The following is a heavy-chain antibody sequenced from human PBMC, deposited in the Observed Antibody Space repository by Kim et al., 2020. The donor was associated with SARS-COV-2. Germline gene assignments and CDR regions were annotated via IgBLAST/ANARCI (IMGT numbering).Heavy chain of an antibody. J-gene: IGHJ6*02. V-gene: IGHV3-53*04. D-gene: IGHD6-13*01. CDR1: GFTVSSNY. Sequence: GGSLRLSCAASGFTVSSNYMSWVRQAPGKGLEWVSVIYSGGSTYYADSVKGRFTISRHNSKNTLYLQMNSLRAEDTAVYYCASRVAAAGISYYYYGMDVWGQGTTVTVSS. CDR3: ASRVAAAGISYYYYGMDV. CDR2: IYSGGST.